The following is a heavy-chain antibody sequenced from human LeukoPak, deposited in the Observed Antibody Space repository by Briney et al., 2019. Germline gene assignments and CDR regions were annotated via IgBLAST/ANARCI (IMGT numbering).Heavy chain of an antibody. CDR2: ISWNSGSI. CDR3: AKDNRRHYTSGPNPDSLH. J-gene: IGHJ4*02. Sequence: PGGSLRLSCAASGFSFDDYAMLWVRQPPGKGLEWVSGISWNSGSIDYADSVKGRFTISRDNAKNSLYLQMNSLRVEDTAFYYCAKDNRRHYTSGPNPDSLHWGQGALVTVSS. V-gene: IGHV3-9*01. D-gene: IGHD6-19*01. CDR1: GFSFDDYA.